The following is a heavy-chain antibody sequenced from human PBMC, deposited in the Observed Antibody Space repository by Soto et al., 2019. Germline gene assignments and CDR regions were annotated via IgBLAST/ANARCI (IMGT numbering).Heavy chain of an antibody. CDR3: VRGDYRDF. CDR2: ISGSGGAT. D-gene: IGHD4-17*01. Sequence: GGSLRLSCEASGFTFSSYAMNWVRQAPGKGLEWISVISGSGGATYFADSVKGRFVISRDNSKNTLYLQMNSLRAEDTALYYCVRGDYRDFWGRGTLVTVSS. V-gene: IGHV3-23*01. CDR1: GFTFSSYA. J-gene: IGHJ4*02.